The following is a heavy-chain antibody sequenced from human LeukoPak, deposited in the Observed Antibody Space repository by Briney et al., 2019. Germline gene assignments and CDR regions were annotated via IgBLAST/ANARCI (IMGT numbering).Heavy chain of an antibody. D-gene: IGHD3-10*01. CDR1: GFTFSSYG. V-gene: IGHV3-30*18. J-gene: IGHJ6*02. CDR3: AKDSQITMVRGVILSPYYYYYGMDV. CDR2: ISYDGSNK. Sequence: PGGSRRLSCAASGFTFSSYGMHWVRQAPGKGLEWVAVISYDGSNKYYADSVKGRFTISRDNSKNTLYLQMNSLRAEDTAVYYCAKDSQITMVRGVILSPYYYYYGMDVWGQGTTVTVSS.